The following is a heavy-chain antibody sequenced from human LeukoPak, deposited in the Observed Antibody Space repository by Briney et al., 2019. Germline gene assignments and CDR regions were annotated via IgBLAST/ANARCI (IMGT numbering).Heavy chain of an antibody. J-gene: IGHJ4*02. CDR3: AKESSSLYGGYGDN. CDR2: IEYDGSYK. CDR1: GFTFSSYG. Sequence: GGSLRLSCAASGFTFSSYGMHWVRQAPGKGLEWVTFIEYDGSYKYYADSVKGRFTISRDDSENTLYLQMNSLRAVDTAVYYCAKESSSLYGGYGDNWGQGTLVTVSS. D-gene: IGHD5-12*01. V-gene: IGHV3-30*02.